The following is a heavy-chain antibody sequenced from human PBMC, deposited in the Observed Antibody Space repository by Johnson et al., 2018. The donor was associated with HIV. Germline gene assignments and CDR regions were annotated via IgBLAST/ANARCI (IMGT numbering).Heavy chain of an antibody. D-gene: IGHD6-13*01. V-gene: IGHV3-15*01. CDR2: IKSKTDGETT. CDR3: TTRSWSDAFDI. Sequence: VQLVESGGGLVKPGGSLRLSCAASGFTFTNAWMSWVRQAPGKGLEWVGRIKSKTDGETTDYAAPVKGRFTISRDDSKNTLYLQMNSLKTENTAVYCCTTRSWSDAFDIWGRGTMVTVSS. J-gene: IGHJ3*02. CDR1: GFTFTNAW.